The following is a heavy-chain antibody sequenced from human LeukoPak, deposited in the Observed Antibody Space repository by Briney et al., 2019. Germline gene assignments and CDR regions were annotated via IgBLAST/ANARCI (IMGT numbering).Heavy chain of an antibody. V-gene: IGHV4-59*01. J-gene: IGHJ4*02. Sequence: PSETLSLTCAVYGGSFSGYYWSWIRQPPGKGLEWIGYIYYSGSTNYNPSLKSRVTISVDTSKNQFSLKLSSVTAADTAVYYCAGSVGATTTPFDYWGQGTLVTVSS. CDR2: IYYSGST. CDR3: AGSVGATTTPFDY. D-gene: IGHD1-26*01. CDR1: GGSFSGYY.